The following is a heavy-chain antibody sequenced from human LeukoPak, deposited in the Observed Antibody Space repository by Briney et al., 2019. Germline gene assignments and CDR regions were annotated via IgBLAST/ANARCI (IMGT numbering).Heavy chain of an antibody. CDR3: ASFAAARHY. J-gene: IGHJ4*02. CDR1: GFTFSSYS. Sequence: GGSLRLSCAASGFTFSSYSMNWVRQVPGKGLEWVSYISSSSSTIYYADSVMGRFTISRDNAKNSLYLQMNSLRAEDTAVYYCASFAAARHYWGQGTLVTVSS. CDR2: ISSSSSTI. V-gene: IGHV3-48*01. D-gene: IGHD6-6*01.